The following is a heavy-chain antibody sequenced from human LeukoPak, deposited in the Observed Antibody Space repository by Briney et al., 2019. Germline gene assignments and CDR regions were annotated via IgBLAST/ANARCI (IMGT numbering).Heavy chain of an antibody. CDR1: GFTFSSYA. D-gene: IGHD5-18*01. J-gene: IGHJ4*02. CDR3: AKDHRDDRGYSYGNSFDY. Sequence: GGSLRLSCAASGFTFSSYAMSWVRQAPGKGLEWVSAISGRGGSTYYADSVKGRFTISRDNSKNTLYLQMNSLRAEDTAVYYCAKDHRDDRGYSYGNSFDYWGQGTLVTVSS. V-gene: IGHV3-23*01. CDR2: ISGRGGST.